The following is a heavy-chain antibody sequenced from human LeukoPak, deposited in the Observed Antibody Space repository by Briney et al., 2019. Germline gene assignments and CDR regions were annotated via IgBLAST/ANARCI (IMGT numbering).Heavy chain of an antibody. Sequence: GGSLRLSCAASGFTFSSYWMSWVRQAPGKGLEWVSAISGSGGSTYYADSVKGRFTISRDNSKNTLYLQMNSLRAEDTAVYYCAKDLKVAATTIPNNYFDYWGQGTLVTVSS. J-gene: IGHJ4*02. V-gene: IGHV3-23*01. CDR3: AKDLKVAATTIPNNYFDY. D-gene: IGHD2-15*01. CDR2: ISGSGGST. CDR1: GFTFSSYW.